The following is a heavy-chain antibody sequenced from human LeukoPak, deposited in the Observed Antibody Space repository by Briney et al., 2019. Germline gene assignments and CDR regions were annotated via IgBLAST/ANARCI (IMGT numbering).Heavy chain of an antibody. CDR2: IIPIFGTA. Sequence: SVKVSCKATGGTFSSYAISWVRQAPGQGLEWMGRIIPIFGTANYAQKFQGRVTITTDESTSTAYMELSSLRSEDTAVYYCARSHRITMIVVGQTHAFDIWGQGTMVTVSS. J-gene: IGHJ3*02. D-gene: IGHD3-22*01. CDR1: GGTFSSYA. V-gene: IGHV1-69*05. CDR3: ARSHRITMIVVGQTHAFDI.